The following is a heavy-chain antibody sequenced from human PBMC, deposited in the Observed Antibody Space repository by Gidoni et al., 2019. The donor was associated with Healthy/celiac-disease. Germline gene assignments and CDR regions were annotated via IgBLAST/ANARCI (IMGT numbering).Heavy chain of an antibody. CDR2: IYYSGST. J-gene: IGHJ4*02. CDR3: ARGGQGTVTTLAVY. CDR1: GVSISSYY. Sequence: QVQLQESGPGLVKPSETLSLTCTVSGVSISSYYWSWIRQPPGKGLEWIGYIYYSGSTDYNPSLKSRVTISVDTSKNQFSLKLSSVTAADTAVYYCARGGQGTVTTLAVYWGQGTLVTVSS. V-gene: IGHV4-59*01. D-gene: IGHD4-17*01.